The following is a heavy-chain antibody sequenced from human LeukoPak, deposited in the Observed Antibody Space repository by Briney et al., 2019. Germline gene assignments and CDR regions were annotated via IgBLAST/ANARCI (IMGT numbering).Heavy chain of an antibody. CDR2: IIGSGGST. J-gene: IGHJ5*02. D-gene: IGHD3-10*01. CDR3: AKGYYASGSYGWFDT. CDR1: GFTFSSYG. V-gene: IGHV3-23*01. Sequence: GGTLRLSCAASGFTFSSYGMSWVRQAPGKGLEWVSAIIGSGGSTYYADSVKGRFTISRDNSKNTLYLQMNSLRAEDTAVYYCAKGYYASGSYGWFDTWGQGTLVTVSS.